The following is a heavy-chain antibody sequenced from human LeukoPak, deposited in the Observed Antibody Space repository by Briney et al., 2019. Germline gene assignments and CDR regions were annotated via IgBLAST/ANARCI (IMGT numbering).Heavy chain of an antibody. CDR1: GGSISSSSYY. CDR2: IYYSGST. Sequence: SETLSLTCTVSGGSISSSSYYWGWIRQPPGKGLEWIGSIYYSGSTYYNPSLKSRVTISVDTSKNQFSLKLSSVTAADTAVYYCARHGLFTHRWDYFDYWGQGTLVTVSS. D-gene: IGHD3/OR15-3a*01. CDR3: ARHGLFTHRWDYFDY. J-gene: IGHJ4*02. V-gene: IGHV4-39*01.